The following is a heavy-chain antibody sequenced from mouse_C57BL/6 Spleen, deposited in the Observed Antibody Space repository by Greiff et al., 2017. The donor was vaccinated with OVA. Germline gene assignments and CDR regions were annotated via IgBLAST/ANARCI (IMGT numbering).Heavy chain of an antibody. J-gene: IGHJ4*01. CDR1: GYTFTDYY. V-gene: IGHV1-26*01. CDR3: ASYYSNYEAMDY. Sequence: VQLQQSGPELVKPGASVKISCKASGYTFTDYYMNWVKQSHGKSLEWIGDINPNNGGTSYNQKFKGKATLTVDKSSSTAYMELRSLTSEDSAVYYCASYYSNYEAMDYWGQGTSVTVSS. CDR2: INPNNGGT. D-gene: IGHD2-5*01.